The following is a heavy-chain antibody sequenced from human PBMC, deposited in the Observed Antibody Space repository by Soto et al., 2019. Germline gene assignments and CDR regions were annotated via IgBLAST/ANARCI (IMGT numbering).Heavy chain of an antibody. Sequence: RRLSCAASGFTFSSYAMSWVRQAPGKGLEWVSDISGSAASTYYADSVKGRFTISRDNSKNTLYLQMDSLRAEDTAVYYCAKDKDWSGVYGVDVWGQGTTVTVSS. V-gene: IGHV3-23*01. CDR1: GFTFSSYA. J-gene: IGHJ6*02. CDR3: AKDKDWSGVYGVDV. CDR2: ISGSAAST. D-gene: IGHD3-3*01.